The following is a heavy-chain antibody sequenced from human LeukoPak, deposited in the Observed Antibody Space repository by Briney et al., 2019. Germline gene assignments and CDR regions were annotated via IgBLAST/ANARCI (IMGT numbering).Heavy chain of an antibody. CDR2: IYPGDSDT. V-gene: IGHV5-51*01. J-gene: IGHJ4*02. CDR1: GYRFTNYW. D-gene: IGHD2-2*01. Sequence: TGASLKISCKGSGYRFTNYWIGWVRPMPGKGLEWMGIIYPGDSDTRYSPSFQGRVTISADKSIRSAYVQWSSLRASDTAMYYCARSYCSSTSCYSYWGQGTLVTVSS. CDR3: ARSYCSSTSCYSY.